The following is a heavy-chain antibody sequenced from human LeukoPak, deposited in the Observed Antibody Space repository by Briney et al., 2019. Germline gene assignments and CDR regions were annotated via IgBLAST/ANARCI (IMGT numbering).Heavy chain of an antibody. Sequence: ASVKVSCKASGGTFSSYAISWVRQAPGQGLEWMGWISAYNGNTNYAQKLQGRVTMTTDTSTSTAYMELRSLRSDDTAVYYCARDGPIPVFPFDPWGQGTLVTVSS. V-gene: IGHV1-18*01. D-gene: IGHD6-19*01. J-gene: IGHJ5*02. CDR1: GGTFSSYA. CDR3: ARDGPIPVFPFDP. CDR2: ISAYNGNT.